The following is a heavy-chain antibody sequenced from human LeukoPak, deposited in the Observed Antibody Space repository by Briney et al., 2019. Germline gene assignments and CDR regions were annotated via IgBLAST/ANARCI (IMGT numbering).Heavy chain of an antibody. J-gene: IGHJ6*03. CDR2: INEDGSEK. V-gene: IGHV3-7*01. Sequence: GGSLGLSCVALEFSFETYWMSWVRQAPGKGPEWVANINEDGSEKHYVGSVRGRFTISRDNADNSLHLQMNSLRPEDMAVYYCARGETMDVWGKGTTVTVSS. CDR1: EFSFETYW. D-gene: IGHD5-24*01. CDR3: ARGETMDV.